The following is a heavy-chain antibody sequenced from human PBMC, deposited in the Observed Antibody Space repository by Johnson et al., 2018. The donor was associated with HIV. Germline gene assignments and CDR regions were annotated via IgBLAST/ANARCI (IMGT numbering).Heavy chain of an antibody. CDR3: TTLSGSYYDSGGNYDIGAFDI. Sequence: EQLVESGGGLVQPGGSLRLSCAASGFTLSSYDMHWVRQATGKGLEWVSEIDTAGDTYYPGSVKGRFTTSRENAKNSLYLQINSLKTEDTAVYYCTTLSGSYYDSGGNYDIGAFDICGQGTMVTVSS. D-gene: IGHD3-22*01. CDR2: IDTAGDT. J-gene: IGHJ3*02. V-gene: IGHV3-13*01. CDR1: GFTLSSYD.